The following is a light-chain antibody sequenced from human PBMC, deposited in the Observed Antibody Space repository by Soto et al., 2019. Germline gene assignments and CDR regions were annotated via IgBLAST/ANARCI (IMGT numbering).Light chain of an antibody. CDR2: DAS. CDR1: QSVSSY. V-gene: IGKV3-11*01. J-gene: IGKJ5*01. Sequence: EIVLTQSPATLSFSPGERATLSCRASQSVSSYLAWYQQKPGQAPRLLIYDASNRATGIPARFSGSGSGTDFTLTISSLEPGDFAVYYCQQRSNWPFTFGQGTRLEIK. CDR3: QQRSNWPFT.